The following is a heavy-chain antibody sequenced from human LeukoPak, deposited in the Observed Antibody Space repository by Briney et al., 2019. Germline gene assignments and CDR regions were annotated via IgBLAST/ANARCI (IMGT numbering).Heavy chain of an antibody. CDR3: ARSTGDYFDSSGQHYYYYGMDV. V-gene: IGHV4-30-4*08. J-gene: IGHJ6*02. CDR2: IYYSGST. D-gene: IGHD3-22*01. CDR1: GGSISSSSYY. Sequence: SETLSLTCTVSGGSISSSSYYWGWIRQPPGKGLEWIGYIYYSGSTYYNPSLKSRVTISVDTSKNQFSLKLSSVTAADTAVYYCARSTGDYFDSSGQHYYYYGMDVWGQGTTVTVSS.